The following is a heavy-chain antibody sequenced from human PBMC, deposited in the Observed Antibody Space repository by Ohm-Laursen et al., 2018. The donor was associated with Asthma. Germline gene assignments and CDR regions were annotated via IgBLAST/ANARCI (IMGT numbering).Heavy chain of an antibody. Sequence: SLRLSCSASGYTFSRYSIHWVRQIPGKGLEWVASISTASSFIYYADSVRGRFTTSRDNARNSVYLQMNSLRAEGTAVYYCARCHKKVDHEGAYWGQGILVTVSS. CDR2: ISTASSFI. CDR3: ARCHKKVDHEGAY. J-gene: IGHJ4*02. CDR1: GYTFSRYS. V-gene: IGHV3-21*01. D-gene: IGHD1-14*01.